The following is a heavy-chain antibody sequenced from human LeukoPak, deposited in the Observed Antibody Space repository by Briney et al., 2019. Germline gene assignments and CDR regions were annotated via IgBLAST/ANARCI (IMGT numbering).Heavy chain of an antibody. CDR3: AKESVQFDY. D-gene: IGHD1-1*01. CDR1: GLPLADFA. CDR2: ISGDGVST. Sequence: GGSLRLSCVASGLPLADFAMHWVRQAPGKGLEWVSLISGDGVSTFYADSVKGRVSISRDNSKNSLHLEMNSLRTEDAAMYYLAKESVQFDYWGQGTLVGVSS. V-gene: IGHV3-43*02. J-gene: IGHJ4*02.